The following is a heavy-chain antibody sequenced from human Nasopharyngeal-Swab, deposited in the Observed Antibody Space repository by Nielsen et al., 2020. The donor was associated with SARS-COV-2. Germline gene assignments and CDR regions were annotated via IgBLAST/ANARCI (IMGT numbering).Heavy chain of an antibody. D-gene: IGHD3-22*01. CDR2: IIPIFGTA. J-gene: IGHJ5*02. Sequence: SVKVSCKASGGTFSSYAISWVRQAAGEGREWMGGIIPIFGTANYAQKFQGRVTITADESTSTAYMELSSLRSEDTAVYYCARDRKGAYYYDSSGYSNWFDPWGQGTLVTVSS. V-gene: IGHV1-69*13. CDR1: GGTFSSYA. CDR3: ARDRKGAYYYDSSGYSNWFDP.